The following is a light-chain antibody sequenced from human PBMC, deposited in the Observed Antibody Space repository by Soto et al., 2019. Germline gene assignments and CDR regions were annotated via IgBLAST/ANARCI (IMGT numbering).Light chain of an antibody. Sequence: DIQMTQSPSTLSASVGDRVTITCRTSHSIANWLAWYQQKPGKAPKLLIYDASSLESGVPLRFSGSGSETEFTPTISSLQTDDFATYYSKQYNRYSWTLGQGTKVDI. V-gene: IGKV1-5*01. CDR3: KQYNRYSWT. CDR2: DAS. J-gene: IGKJ1*01. CDR1: HSIANW.